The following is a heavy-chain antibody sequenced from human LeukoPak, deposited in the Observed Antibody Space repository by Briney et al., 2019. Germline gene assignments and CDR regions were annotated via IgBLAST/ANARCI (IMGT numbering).Heavy chain of an antibody. CDR2: IYSGGST. CDR3: ARGSVVVTAIVQH. D-gene: IGHD2-21*02. Sequence: GGSLRLSCAASGFTVSSNYISWVRQAPGKGLEWVSVIYSGGSTYYADSVKGRFTISRDNSKNTLYLQMNSLRAEDTAVYYCARGSVVVTAIVQHWGQGTLVTVSS. V-gene: IGHV3-66*01. CDR1: GFTVSSNY. J-gene: IGHJ1*01.